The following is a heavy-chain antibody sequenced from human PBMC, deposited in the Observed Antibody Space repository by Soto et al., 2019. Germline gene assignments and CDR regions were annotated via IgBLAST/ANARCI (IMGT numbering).Heavy chain of an antibody. D-gene: IGHD3-10*01. V-gene: IGHV3-23*01. J-gene: IGHJ6*02. Sequence: GGSLRLSCAASGFTFSSYAMSWVRQAPGKGLERVSAISGSGGSTYYADSVKGRFTISRDNSKNTLYLQMNSLRAEDTAVYYCAKDHKLLWFGEPYDYYYGMDVWGQGTTVTVSS. CDR1: GFTFSSYA. CDR2: ISGSGGST. CDR3: AKDHKLLWFGEPYDYYYGMDV.